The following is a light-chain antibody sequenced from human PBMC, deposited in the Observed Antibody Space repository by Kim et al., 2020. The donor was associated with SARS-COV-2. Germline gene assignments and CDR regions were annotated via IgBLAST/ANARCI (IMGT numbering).Light chain of an antibody. CDR2: YDS. CDR1: NIGGHS. Sequence: SYELTQPPSVSVAPGQTARITCGGNNIGGHSVHWYQQKPGQAPVLVIYYDSDRPSGIPERFSGSKAATTATLTISRVEAGDEADYYCQVWDTVTDDYVFGTGTKVTVL. V-gene: IGLV3-21*01. J-gene: IGLJ1*01. CDR3: QVWDTVTDDYV.